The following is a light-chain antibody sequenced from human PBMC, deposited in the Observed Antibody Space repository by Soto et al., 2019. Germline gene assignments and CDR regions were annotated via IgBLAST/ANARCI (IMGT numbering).Light chain of an antibody. Sequence: EIVLTQSPGILSLSPGERATLSCRASQSVSSYLAWYQQKPGQAPRLLIYDASNRATGIPARFTGSGSGTDFTLTISSVEPEDSAVYYCQQRGNWWTFGQGTKVDIK. J-gene: IGKJ1*01. CDR1: QSVSSY. CDR2: DAS. CDR3: QQRGNWWT. V-gene: IGKV3-11*01.